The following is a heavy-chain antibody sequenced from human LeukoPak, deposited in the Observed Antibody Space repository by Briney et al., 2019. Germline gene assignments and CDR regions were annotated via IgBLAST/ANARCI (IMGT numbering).Heavy chain of an antibody. J-gene: IGHJ4*02. CDR3: ASYRSGSMFDY. D-gene: IGHD2/OR15-2a*01. CDR1: GGSISSSSYY. V-gene: IGHV4-39*01. Sequence: PSETLSLTCTVSGGSISSSSYYWGCIRQPPGKGLEWIGSIFYSGSTFYNPSLKSRVTMSVDTSKNQFSLRLSSVTAADTALYYCASYRSGSMFDYWGQGTLVTVSS. CDR2: IFYSGST.